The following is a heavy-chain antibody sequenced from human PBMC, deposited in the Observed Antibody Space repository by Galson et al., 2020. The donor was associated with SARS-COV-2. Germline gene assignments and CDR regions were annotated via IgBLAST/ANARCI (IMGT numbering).Heavy chain of an antibody. V-gene: IGHV1-69*13. CDR1: GGTFSSFG. D-gene: IGHD1-20*01. CDR2: IIPMFATT. CDR3: ARAILTITGTKNWFDP. Sequence: SVKVSCEASGGTFSSFGIIWVRQAPGQGLEWMGGIIPMFATTTYAQRFQGRLTITADESTSTAYRELSSLRSDDTAVYYCARAILTITGTKNWFDPWGQGTLVTVSS. J-gene: IGHJ5*02.